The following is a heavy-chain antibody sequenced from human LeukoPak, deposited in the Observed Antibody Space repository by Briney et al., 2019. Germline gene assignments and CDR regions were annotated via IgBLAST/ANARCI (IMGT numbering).Heavy chain of an antibody. CDR2: MNPNSGNT. J-gene: IGHJ1*01. Sequence: ASVKVSCKASGGTFSSYAISWVRQATGQGLEWMGWMNPNSGNTGYAQKFQGRVTMTRNTSISTAYMELSSLRSEDTAVYYCARAYGDYQSEYFQHWGQGTLVTVSS. CDR1: GGTFSSYA. D-gene: IGHD4-17*01. CDR3: ARAYGDYQSEYFQH. V-gene: IGHV1-8*02.